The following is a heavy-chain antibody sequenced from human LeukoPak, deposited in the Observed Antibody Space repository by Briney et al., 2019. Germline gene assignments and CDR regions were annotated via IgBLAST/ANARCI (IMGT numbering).Heavy chain of an antibody. CDR2: INPYSGAT. V-gene: IGHV1-2*02. CDR1: GYTFTGYY. Sequence: ASVEVSCKAAGYTFTGYYMHWVRQAPGQGLEWMGWINPYSGATNYAQKFQGRVTMTRDTSISTAYMDLSSLKSDDTAVYYCARAHIGNDLFIDYWGQGTLVTVSS. D-gene: IGHD2-21*01. CDR3: ARAHIGNDLFIDY. J-gene: IGHJ4*02.